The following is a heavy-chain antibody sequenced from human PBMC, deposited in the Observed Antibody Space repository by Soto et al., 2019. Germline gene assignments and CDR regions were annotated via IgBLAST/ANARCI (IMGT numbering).Heavy chain of an antibody. CDR2: VYYSGST. CDR1: GQSLSIFH. D-gene: IGHD1-26*01. J-gene: IGHJ3*02. CDR3: ARDRANRGGSHYDAFDI. V-gene: IGHV4-59*01. Sequence: LSSSCYSAGQSLSIFHRGCLLQPPGQGLAWIGYVYYSGSTNYNPALKSRVTISVDTSKSQFSLKLNSVTAADTAVYYCARDRANRGGSHYDAFDIWGQGTMVTVSS.